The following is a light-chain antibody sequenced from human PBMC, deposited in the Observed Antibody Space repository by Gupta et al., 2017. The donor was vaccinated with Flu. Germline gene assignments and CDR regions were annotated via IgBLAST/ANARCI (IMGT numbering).Light chain of an antibody. V-gene: IGKV1-5*03. J-gene: IGKJ1*01. CDR3: QQYHTYST. CDR2: KAS. Sequence: DIQLAQSPSTLSASVGDRVTITCRASQSISYWLAWYQQKPGKAPNLLIYKASILETGVPSRCSGSGSGAEFTLTISGLQPDDFATYYCQQYHTYSTFGQGTKVEVK. CDR1: QSISYW.